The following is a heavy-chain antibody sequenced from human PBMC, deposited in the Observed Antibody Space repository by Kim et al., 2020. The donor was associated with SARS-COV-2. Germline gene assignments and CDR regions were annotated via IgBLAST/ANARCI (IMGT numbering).Heavy chain of an antibody. Sequence: SVKVSCKASGGTFSSYAISWVRQAPGQGLEWMGGIIPIFGTANYAQKFQGRVTITADESTSTAYMELSSLRSEDTAVYYCARASLDYYDSSGKTRNFDPWGQGTLVTVSS. CDR2: IIPIFGTA. CDR3: ARASLDYYDSSGKTRNFDP. J-gene: IGHJ5*02. D-gene: IGHD3-22*01. CDR1: GGTFSSYA. V-gene: IGHV1-69*13.